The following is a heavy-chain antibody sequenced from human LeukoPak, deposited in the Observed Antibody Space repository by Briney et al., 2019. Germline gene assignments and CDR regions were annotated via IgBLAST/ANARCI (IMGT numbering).Heavy chain of an antibody. V-gene: IGHV3-11*01. CDR2: ISSSGTTI. Sequence: GGSLRLSCAASGFTFSDYYMTWIRQAPGKGLEWVSYISSSGTTINYADSVKGRFTISRDNAKNSLYLQMNSLRAEDTAVYYCAKDRRQLLGSYWGQGTLVTVSS. D-gene: IGHD2-2*01. J-gene: IGHJ4*02. CDR1: GFTFSDYY. CDR3: AKDRRQLLGSY.